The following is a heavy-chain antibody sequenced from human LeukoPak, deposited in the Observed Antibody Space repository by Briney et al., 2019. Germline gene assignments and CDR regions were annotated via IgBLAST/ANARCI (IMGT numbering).Heavy chain of an antibody. J-gene: IGHJ6*02. Sequence: GGSLRLSCAASGFTFSSYAMSWVRQAPGKGLEWVSGISGSGGSTYYADSVKGRFTISRGNSKNTLYLQMNSLRAEDTAIYYCAKIRWPDYYYGMDVWGQGTTVTVSS. D-gene: IGHD2-15*01. CDR1: GFTFSSYA. CDR2: ISGSGGST. CDR3: AKIRWPDYYYGMDV. V-gene: IGHV3-23*01.